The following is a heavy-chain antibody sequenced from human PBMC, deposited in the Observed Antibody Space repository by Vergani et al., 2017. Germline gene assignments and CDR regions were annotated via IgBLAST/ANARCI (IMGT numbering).Heavy chain of an antibody. D-gene: IGHD5-18*01. CDR1: GGSISSSSYY. Sequence: QLQLQESGPGLVKPSETLSLTCTVSGGSISSSSYYWGWIRQPPGKGLEWIGSIYYSGSTYYNPSLKSRVTISVDTSKNQFSLKLSSVTAADTAVYYCARDRIQLRGPYDAFDIWGQGTMVTVSS. CDR2: IYYSGST. J-gene: IGHJ3*02. CDR3: ARDRIQLRGPYDAFDI. V-gene: IGHV4-39*07.